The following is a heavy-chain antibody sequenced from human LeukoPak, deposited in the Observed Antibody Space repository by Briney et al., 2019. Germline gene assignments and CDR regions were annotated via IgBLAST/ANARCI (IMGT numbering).Heavy chain of an antibody. V-gene: IGHV4-38-2*02. Sequence: SETLSLTCTVSGYSISSGYYWGWIRQPPGKGLEWIESIYHSGSTYYNPSLKSRVTISVDTSKDQFSLKLSSVTAADTAVYYCARASRTGLGIGSFDYWGQGTLVTVSS. CDR2: IYHSGST. CDR1: GYSISSGYY. J-gene: IGHJ4*02. D-gene: IGHD7-27*01. CDR3: ARASRTGLGIGSFDY.